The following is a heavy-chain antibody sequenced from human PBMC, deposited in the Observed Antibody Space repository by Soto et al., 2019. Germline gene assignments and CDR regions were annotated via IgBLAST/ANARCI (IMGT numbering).Heavy chain of an antibody. CDR2: LSGTSSHI. CDR1: GFTFRTYT. Sequence: EVQLVESGGGLVKPGGSLRLSCAASGFTFRTYTLNWVRQAPGKGLEWVSYLSGTSSHIYYTDSVKGRFTVSRDNAENSLYLQMNSLRAEDTAIYYCARGVIYGDFDYFDYWGQGTLVTVSS. V-gene: IGHV3-21*01. CDR3: ARGVIYGDFDYFDY. D-gene: IGHD4-17*01. J-gene: IGHJ4*02.